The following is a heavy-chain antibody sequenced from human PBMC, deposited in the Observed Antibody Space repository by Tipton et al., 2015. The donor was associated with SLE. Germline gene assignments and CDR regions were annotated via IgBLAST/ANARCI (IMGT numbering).Heavy chain of an antibody. CDR2: IWYDGTNK. J-gene: IGHJ4*02. CDR1: GFTFSSYG. V-gene: IGHV3-33*01. CDR3: ARDTDPYYFDY. D-gene: IGHD4-17*01. Sequence: SGFTFSSYGMHWVRQAPGKGLEWVAVIWYDGTNKYYADSVKGRFTISRDNSKNTLYLQMNSLRAEDTALYYCARDTDPYYFDYWGQGTLVTVSS.